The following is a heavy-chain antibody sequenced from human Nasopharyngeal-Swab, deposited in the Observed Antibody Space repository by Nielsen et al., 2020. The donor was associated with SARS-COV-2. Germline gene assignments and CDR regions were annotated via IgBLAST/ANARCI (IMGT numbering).Heavy chain of an antibody. D-gene: IGHD2-21*02. CDR2: IKSKTDGGTT. CDR3: TTDLAYCGGDCYSPYYYGMDV. Sequence: VRQMPGKGLEWVGRIKSKTDGGTTDYAAPVKGRFTISRDDSKNTLYLQMNSLRTEDTAVYYCTTDLAYCGGDCYSPYYYGMDVWGQGTTVTVSS. J-gene: IGHJ6*02. V-gene: IGHV3-15*01.